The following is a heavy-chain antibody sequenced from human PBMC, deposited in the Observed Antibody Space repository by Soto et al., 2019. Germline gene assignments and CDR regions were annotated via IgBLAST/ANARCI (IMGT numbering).Heavy chain of an antibody. CDR1: GGSISSYS. CDR2: VDTTGGT. V-gene: IGHV4-4*07. Sequence: QVQLQESGPGLVEPSETLSLTCTVSGGSISSYSWNWIRQPAGKGLEWIGRVDTTGGTNYIPSLKSQVTMAVDTSKNQFSRNLGFVTAADTAVYFCAKDDSGAADIWGQGTMVTVS. D-gene: IGHD3-16*01. CDR3: AKDDSGAADI. J-gene: IGHJ3*02.